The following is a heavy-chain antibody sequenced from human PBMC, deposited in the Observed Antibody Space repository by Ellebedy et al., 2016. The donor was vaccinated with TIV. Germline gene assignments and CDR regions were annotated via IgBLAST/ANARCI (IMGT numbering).Heavy chain of an antibody. CDR1: GYTFTSYY. V-gene: IGHV1-46*01. D-gene: IGHD4-17*01. CDR2: INPSGGST. J-gene: IGHJ3*02. Sequence: ASVKVSCKASGYTFTSYYMQWVRQAPGQGLEWMGIINPSGGSTSYAQKFQGRVTMTRDTSTSTVYMELSSLESEDKAVYYCARDGGYGAKTPYALDIWGQGTMVTVSS. CDR3: ARDGGYGAKTPYALDI.